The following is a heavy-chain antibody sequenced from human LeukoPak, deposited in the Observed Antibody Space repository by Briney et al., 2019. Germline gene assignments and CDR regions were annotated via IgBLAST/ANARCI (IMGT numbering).Heavy chain of an antibody. Sequence: PGGAPRLSCAPSGFTFSSHAMSWVRQAPGMGLEWLSVICGRGGHTYYADSVKGRFTISRDNSQTTLSLQMNSLRAEDTAVYFCAKAGYRGSSVNYFDYWGQGTLVTVSS. CDR2: ICGRGGHT. CDR1: GFTFSSHA. CDR3: AKAGYRGSSVNYFDY. D-gene: IGHD6-6*01. V-gene: IGHV3-23*01. J-gene: IGHJ4*02.